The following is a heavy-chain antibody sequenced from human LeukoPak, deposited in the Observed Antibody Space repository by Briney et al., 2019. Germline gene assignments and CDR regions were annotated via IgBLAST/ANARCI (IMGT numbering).Heavy chain of an antibody. CDR3: ARALWANGLDS. J-gene: IGHJ5*01. D-gene: IGHD2-8*01. V-gene: IGHV4-4*07. Sequence: SEALSLTCSVSGGSISTHYWTWIRQSAGKGLEWIGRIYAGGSTNVNPSLKSRVTLSAVTSKNQFSLRLTSVTAADTAVYYCARALWANGLDSWGHGLLVTVSS. CDR2: IYAGGST. CDR1: GGSISTHY.